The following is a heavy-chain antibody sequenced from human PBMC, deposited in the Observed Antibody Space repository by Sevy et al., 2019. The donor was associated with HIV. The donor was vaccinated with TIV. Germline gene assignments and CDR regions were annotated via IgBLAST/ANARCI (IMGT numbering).Heavy chain of an antibody. V-gene: IGHV4-59*01. CDR3: ARASGQSTSSRYFDF. CDR2: IHYSGST. J-gene: IGHJ4*02. Sequence: SETLSLTCTVSGDSISSYYWSWMRQPPGKGLEWIGYIHYSGSTNYNPSLKSRVTISVDTSKSQFSLNLNSVTAADTAVYFCARASGQSTSSRYFDFWRQGTLVTVSS. CDR1: GDSISSYY. D-gene: IGHD6-6*01.